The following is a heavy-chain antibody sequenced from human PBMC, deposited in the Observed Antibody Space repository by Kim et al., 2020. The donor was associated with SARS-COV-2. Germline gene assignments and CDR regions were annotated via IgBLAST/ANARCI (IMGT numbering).Heavy chain of an antibody. D-gene: IGHD2-2*01. J-gene: IGHJ6*02. V-gene: IGHV1-3*01. CDR3: ARDGAVVVPAATPHSYGMDV. Sequence: ASVKVSCKASGYTFTSYAMHWVRQAPGQRLEWMGWINAGNGNTKYSQKFQGRVTITRDTSASTAYMELSSLRSEDTAVYYCARDGAVVVPAATPHSYGMDVWGQGTTVTVSS. CDR2: INAGNGNT. CDR1: GYTFTSYA.